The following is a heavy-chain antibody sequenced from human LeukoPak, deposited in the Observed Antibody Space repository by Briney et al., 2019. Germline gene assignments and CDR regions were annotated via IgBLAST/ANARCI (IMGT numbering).Heavy chain of an antibody. D-gene: IGHD3-10*01. Sequence: GESLKISCNGSGYGFAIYWIGWVRQMPGKGLEWMGIIYPGDSDTRYSPSFQGQVTVSADESISTAYLQWSSLKASDTAMYFCVGSPNLYGSDSYYTDDPFDIWGQGTMVTVSS. V-gene: IGHV5-51*01. CDR3: VGSPNLYGSDSYYTDDPFDI. J-gene: IGHJ3*02. CDR2: IYPGDSDT. CDR1: GYGFAIYW.